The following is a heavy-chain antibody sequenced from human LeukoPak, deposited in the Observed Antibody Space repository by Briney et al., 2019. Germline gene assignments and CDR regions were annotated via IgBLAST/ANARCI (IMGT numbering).Heavy chain of an antibody. CDR1: GFTFSHYY. D-gene: IGHD2-2*01. Sequence: GGSLRLSCAASGFTFSHYYMHWVRQVPGKGLVWVSRITNDGSSTNYADSVKGRFTISRDNAKNTLYLQMDSLRAEDTAVYYCASDIVLVPDAADYWGQGTLVTVSS. J-gene: IGHJ4*02. CDR3: ASDIVLVPDAADY. V-gene: IGHV3-74*01. CDR2: ITNDGSST.